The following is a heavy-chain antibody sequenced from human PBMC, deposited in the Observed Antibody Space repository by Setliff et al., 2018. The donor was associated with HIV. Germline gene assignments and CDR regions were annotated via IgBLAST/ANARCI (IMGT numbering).Heavy chain of an antibody. D-gene: IGHD1-7*01. CDR1: GDSISTYY. J-gene: IGHJ4*02. Sequence: NPSETLSLTCTVSGDSISTYYWTWIRQPPGKGLEWIGYISHTGNTDSNPSLKSRVTISVDTSKNEFSLRLRSVTVADTATYYCARSTVGAGTTFPWGRGTLVTVSS. CDR2: ISHTGNT. V-gene: IGHV4-59*01. CDR3: ARSTVGAGTTFP.